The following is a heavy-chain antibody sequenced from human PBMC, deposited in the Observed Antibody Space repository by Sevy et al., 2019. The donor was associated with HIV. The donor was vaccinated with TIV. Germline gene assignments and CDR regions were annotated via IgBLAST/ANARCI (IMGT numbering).Heavy chain of an antibody. CDR3: ASSLLVDGRWGPPYGMDV. V-gene: IGHV3-11*01. Sequence: GGSLRLSCAASGFIFSDRYMNWIRQAPGKGLEWIAYITSNGNTIYYADSVKGRFTISRDNAKNSLFLQMNSLRAEDTAVYYWASSLLVDGRWGPPYGMDVWGQGTTVTVSS. J-gene: IGHJ6*02. CDR1: GFIFSDRY. CDR2: ITSNGNTI. D-gene: IGHD3-16*01.